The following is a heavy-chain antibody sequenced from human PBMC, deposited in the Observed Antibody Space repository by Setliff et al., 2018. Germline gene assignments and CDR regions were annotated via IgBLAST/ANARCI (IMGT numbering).Heavy chain of an antibody. V-gene: IGHV1-8*01. Sequence: ASVKVSCKASGYTFSSYDINWVRQASGQGLEWMGWMNPNSGNTGYAQKFQGRVTMTRNTSINTAYMELSSLRSQDTAVYYCARGRGGDPNWYFDLWGRGALVTVSS. CDR3: ARGRGGDPNWYFDL. D-gene: IGHD2-21*02. CDR1: GYTFSSYD. J-gene: IGHJ2*01. CDR2: MNPNSGNT.